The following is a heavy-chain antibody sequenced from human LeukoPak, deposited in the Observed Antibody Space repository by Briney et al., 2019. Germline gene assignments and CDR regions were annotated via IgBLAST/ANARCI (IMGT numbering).Heavy chain of an antibody. CDR1: GFTVSSNY. V-gene: IGHV3-20*04. CDR3: ARAYSSGWTYYYYMDV. D-gene: IGHD6-19*01. Sequence: GGSLRLSCAASGFTVSSNYMSWVRQAPGKGLEWVSGINWNGGSTGYADSVKGRFTISRDNAKNSLYLQMNSLRAEDTALYYCARAYSSGWTYYYYMDVWGKGTTVTVSS. J-gene: IGHJ6*03. CDR2: INWNGGST.